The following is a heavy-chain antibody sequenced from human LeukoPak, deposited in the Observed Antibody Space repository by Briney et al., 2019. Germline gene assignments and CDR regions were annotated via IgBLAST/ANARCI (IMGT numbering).Heavy chain of an antibody. CDR3: ARAPKLRFLEWLLLDY. D-gene: IGHD3-3*01. Sequence: SETLSLTCTVSGGSISSGGYYWSWIRQHPGKGLEWIGYIYYSGSTYYNPSLKSRVTISVDTSKNQFSLKLSSVTAADTAVYYCARAPKLRFLEWLLLDYWGQGTLVTVSS. CDR1: GGSISSGGYY. J-gene: IGHJ4*02. CDR2: IYYSGST. V-gene: IGHV4-31*03.